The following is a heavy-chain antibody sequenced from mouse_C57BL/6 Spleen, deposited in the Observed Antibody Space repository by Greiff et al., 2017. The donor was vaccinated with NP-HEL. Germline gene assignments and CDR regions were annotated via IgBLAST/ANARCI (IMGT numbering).Heavy chain of an antibody. D-gene: IGHD2-5*01. CDR1: GYTFTSYW. V-gene: IGHV1-64*01. CDR2: IHPNSGST. Sequence: QVQLQQPGAELVKPGASVKLSCKASGYTFTSYWMHWVKQRPGQGLEWIGMIHPNSGSTNYNEKFKSKATLTVDKSSSTAYMQLSSLTSEDSAVYYCAPAYYSNHGGYAMDYWGQGTSVTVSS. CDR3: APAYYSNHGGYAMDY. J-gene: IGHJ4*01.